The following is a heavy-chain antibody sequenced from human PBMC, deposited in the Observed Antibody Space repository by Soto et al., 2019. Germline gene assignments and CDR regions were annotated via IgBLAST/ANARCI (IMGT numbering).Heavy chain of an antibody. D-gene: IGHD3-10*01. V-gene: IGHV2-5*01. CDR3: THRSPAYGHDF. CDR1: DFSLTPRGVG. Sequence: GSGPTLVNPTQTLTLTCNFSDFSLTPRGVGVGWIRQPPGKALEWVALLYWNDDQRYNPSLQSRLTVTKDTSKNHVVLTMPNVDPLDTATYYCTHRSPAYGHDFWGPGTLVTVS. CDR2: LYWNDDQ. J-gene: IGHJ4*02.